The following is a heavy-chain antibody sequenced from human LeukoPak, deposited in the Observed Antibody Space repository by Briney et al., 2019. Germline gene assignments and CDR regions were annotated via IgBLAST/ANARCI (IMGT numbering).Heavy chain of an antibody. CDR2: ISYDGSNK. D-gene: IGHD3-22*01. J-gene: IGHJ4*02. Sequence: GGSLRLSCAASGFTFSSYAMHWVRQAPGKGLEWVAVISYDGSNKYYADSVKGRFTISRDNSKNTLYLQMNSLRAEDTAVYYCASPYYYDSSGYLDYWGQGTLVTVSS. CDR3: ASPYYYDSSGYLDY. V-gene: IGHV3-30-3*01. CDR1: GFTFSSYA.